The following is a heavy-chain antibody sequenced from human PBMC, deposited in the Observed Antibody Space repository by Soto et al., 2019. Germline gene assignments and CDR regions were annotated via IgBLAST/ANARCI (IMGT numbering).Heavy chain of an antibody. CDR2: ISSSSSYI. V-gene: IGHV3-21*01. CDR1: GFTFSSYS. J-gene: IGHJ5*02. CDR3: ARERFLEWLLSSWFDP. D-gene: IGHD3-3*01. Sequence: PGGSLRLSCAASGFTFSSYSMNWVRQAPGKGLEWVSSISSSSSYIYYADSVKGRFTISRDNAKNSLYLQMNSLRAEDTAVFYGARERFLEWLLSSWFDPWGQGTLVTVSS.